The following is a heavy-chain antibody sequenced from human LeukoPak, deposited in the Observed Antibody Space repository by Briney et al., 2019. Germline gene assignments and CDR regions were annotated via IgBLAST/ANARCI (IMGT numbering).Heavy chain of an antibody. CDR2: MNPNSGNT. CDR1: GYTFTSYD. D-gene: IGHD3-3*01. J-gene: IGHJ4*02. V-gene: IGHV1-8*01. CDR3: ARGTRITIFGVVSLYYLDY. Sequence: ASVKVSCKASGYTFTSYDINWVRQATGQGLEWMGWMNPNSGNTGYAQKFQGRVTMTRNTSISTAYMELSSLRSEDTAVYYCARGTRITIFGVVSLYYLDYWGQGTLVTVSS.